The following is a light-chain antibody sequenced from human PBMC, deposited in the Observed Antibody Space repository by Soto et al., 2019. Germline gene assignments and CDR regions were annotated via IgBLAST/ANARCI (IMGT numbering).Light chain of an antibody. J-gene: IGLJ1*01. CDR2: ANI. CDR3: QSYDSSLSGYV. V-gene: IGLV1-40*01. CDR1: SSNIGAGYD. Sequence: QSVLTQSPSVSGAPGQRVTISCTGSSSNIGAGYDVHWYQQLPGTAPKLLIFANINRPSGVPDRFSGSKSGTSVSLAITGLRAEDEADYYCQSYDSSLSGYVFGTGTKVTVL.